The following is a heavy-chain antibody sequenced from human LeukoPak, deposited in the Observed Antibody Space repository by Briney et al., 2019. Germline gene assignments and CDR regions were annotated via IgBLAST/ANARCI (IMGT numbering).Heavy chain of an antibody. D-gene: IGHD2-15*01. V-gene: IGHV3-53*01. J-gene: IGHJ5*02. Sequence: GGSLRLYCAASGFTACSIYMSWVGQAQGQGLERVSLSYSGGSTYYADAAKGRFTISRDNSRNTLYLQMNSLRAEDTAVYYCAKMVGLYNWFDPWGQGTLVTISS. CDR2: SYSGGST. CDR1: GFTACSIY. CDR3: AKMVGLYNWFDP.